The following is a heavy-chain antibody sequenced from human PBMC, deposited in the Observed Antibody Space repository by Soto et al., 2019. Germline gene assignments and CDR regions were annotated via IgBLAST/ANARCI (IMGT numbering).Heavy chain of an antibody. D-gene: IGHD2-15*01. J-gene: IGHJ6*02. CDR2: ISSSSSYI. CDR1: GFTFSSYS. V-gene: IGHV3-21*01. Sequence: GGSLRLSCAASGFTFSSYSMNWVRQAPGKGLEWVSSISSSSSYIYYADSVKGRFTISRDNAKNSLYLQMNSLRAEDTAVYYCARDLPDCSGGSCYSVEYYYRMDVWGQGTTATVSS. CDR3: ARDLPDCSGGSCYSVEYYYRMDV.